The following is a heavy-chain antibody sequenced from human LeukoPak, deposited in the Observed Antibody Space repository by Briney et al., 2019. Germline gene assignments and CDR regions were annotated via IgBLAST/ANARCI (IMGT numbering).Heavy chain of an antibody. Sequence: GGSLRLSCAVSGVSFSSYVVGWVRQTPGKGLQLVSTITGSGDSTFYADSVNGRFTVSRDNSKNTLYLQMSSLRADDTALYYCAFGPHQQWLLADYWGQGTLVTVSS. CDR2: ITGSGDST. V-gene: IGHV3-23*01. CDR1: GVSFSSYV. J-gene: IGHJ4*02. D-gene: IGHD6-19*01. CDR3: AFGPHQQWLLADY.